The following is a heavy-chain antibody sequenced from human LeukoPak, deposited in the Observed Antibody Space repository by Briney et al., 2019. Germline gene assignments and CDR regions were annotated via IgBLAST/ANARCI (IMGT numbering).Heavy chain of an antibody. D-gene: IGHD3-10*01. Sequence: SQTLSLTCTVSGGSISSGDYYWSRLRQPPGKGLEWIGYICYSGSTYYNPSLKSRVTISVDTSKNQFSLKLSSVTAADTAVYYCARDGGVLLWFGELRQLEFDPWGQGTLVTVSS. J-gene: IGHJ5*02. CDR2: ICYSGST. CDR3: ARDGGVLLWFGELRQLEFDP. CDR1: GGSISSGDYY. V-gene: IGHV4-30-4*01.